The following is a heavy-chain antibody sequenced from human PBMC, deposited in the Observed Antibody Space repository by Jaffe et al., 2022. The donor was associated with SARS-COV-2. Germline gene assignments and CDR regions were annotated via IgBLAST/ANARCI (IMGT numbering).Heavy chain of an antibody. J-gene: IGHJ6*02. V-gene: IGHV3-15*01. CDR3: TTEEAYYYDSSGRGMDV. CDR2: IKSKTDGGTT. CDR1: GFTFSNAW. D-gene: IGHD3-22*01. Sequence: EVQLVESGGGLVKPGGSLRLSCAASGFTFSNAWMSWVRQAPGKGLEWVGRIKSKTDGGTTDYAAPVKGRFTISRDDSKNTLYLQMNSLKTEDTAVYYCTTEEAYYYDSSGRGMDVWGQGTTVTVSS.